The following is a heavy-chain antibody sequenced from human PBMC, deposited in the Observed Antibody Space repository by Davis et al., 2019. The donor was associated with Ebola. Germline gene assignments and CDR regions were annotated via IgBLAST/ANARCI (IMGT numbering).Heavy chain of an antibody. CDR3: ARFQGDILTGYYTD. CDR2: MNPNSGNT. J-gene: IGHJ4*02. D-gene: IGHD3-9*01. Sequence: ASVKVSCKASGYTFTSYDINWVRQATGQGLEWMGRMNPNSGNTGYAQKFQGRVTMTRNTSISTAYMELSSLRSEDTAVYYCARFQGDILTGYYTDWGQGTLVTVSS. CDR1: GYTFTSYD. V-gene: IGHV1-8*01.